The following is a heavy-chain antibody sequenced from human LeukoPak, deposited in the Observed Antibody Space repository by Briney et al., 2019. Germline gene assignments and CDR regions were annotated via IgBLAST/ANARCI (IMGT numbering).Heavy chain of an antibody. CDR1: GFTFSNAW. D-gene: IGHD3-3*01. CDR3: TTDQYYDLWSGFDY. CDR2: IKSKTDGGTT. V-gene: IGHV3-15*01. J-gene: IGHJ4*02. Sequence: GGSLRLSXAASGFTFSNAWMSWVRQAPGKGLEWVGRIKSKTDGGTTDYAAPVKGRFTISRDDSKNTLYLQMNSLKTEDTAVYYCTTDQYYDLWSGFDYWGQGTLVTVSS.